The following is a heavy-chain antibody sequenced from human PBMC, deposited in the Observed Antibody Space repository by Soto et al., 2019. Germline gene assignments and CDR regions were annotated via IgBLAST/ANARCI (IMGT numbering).Heavy chain of an antibody. V-gene: IGHV4-59*08. Sequence: SETLSLTCTVSGGSIISYFWSWIRQPPGKGLEWIGHIYYSGNIKYNPSLKSRLTISVDTSKNQFSLKVNSVTAADTAVYYCATTYGGNSFAFDPWGPGTLVTVSS. J-gene: IGHJ5*02. CDR1: GGSIISYF. CDR2: IYYSGNI. CDR3: ATTYGGNSFAFDP. D-gene: IGHD4-17*01.